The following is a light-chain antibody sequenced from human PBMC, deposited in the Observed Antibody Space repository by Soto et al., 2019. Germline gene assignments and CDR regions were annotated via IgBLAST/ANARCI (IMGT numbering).Light chain of an antibody. Sequence: QSVLTQPPSVSGAPGQRVTISCTGSSSNIGTDYDVHWYQQLPGTAPKLLIYGNSNRPSGVPDRFSGSKSGTSASLAITGLQAEDEADYYCQSYDSSLSGSGFGAGTKVTVL. J-gene: IGLJ1*01. CDR2: GNS. V-gene: IGLV1-40*01. CDR3: QSYDSSLSGSG. CDR1: SSNIGTDYD.